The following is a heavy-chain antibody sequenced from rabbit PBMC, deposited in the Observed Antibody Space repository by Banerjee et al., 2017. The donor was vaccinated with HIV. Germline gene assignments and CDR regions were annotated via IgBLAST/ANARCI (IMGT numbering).Heavy chain of an antibody. V-gene: IGHV1S45*01. CDR2: IYTDSGGT. Sequence: QEQLEESGGDLVKPEGSLTLTCTASGFSFSSSYYMCWVRQAPGKGLEWIACIYTDSGGTYYASWAKGRFTISKTSSTTVTLQMTSLTAADTATYFCARGDYADYGYSFNYFNLWGPGTPVTVS. CDR3: ARGDYADYGYSFNYFNL. J-gene: IGHJ4*01. CDR1: GFSFSSSYY. D-gene: IGHD6-1*01.